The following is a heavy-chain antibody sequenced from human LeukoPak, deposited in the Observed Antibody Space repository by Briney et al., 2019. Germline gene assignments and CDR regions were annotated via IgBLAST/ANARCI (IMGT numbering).Heavy chain of an antibody. Sequence: GGSLRLSCAASGFTFSSYWMSWVRQAPGKGLEWVANIKQDGSEKYYVDSVKGRFTISRDNAKNSLYLQMNSLRAEDTAVYYCAKEDGYSSSWYSYYYGMDVWGQGTTVTVSS. CDR1: GFTFSSYW. V-gene: IGHV3-7*01. CDR3: AKEDGYSSSWYSYYYGMDV. CDR2: IKQDGSEK. D-gene: IGHD6-13*01. J-gene: IGHJ6*02.